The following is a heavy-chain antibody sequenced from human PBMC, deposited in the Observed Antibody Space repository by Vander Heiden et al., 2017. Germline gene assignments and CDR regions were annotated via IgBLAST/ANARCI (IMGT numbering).Heavy chain of an antibody. CDR3: ARSGSRLRYFDWTTYYYGMDV. J-gene: IGHJ6*02. D-gene: IGHD3-9*01. CDR1: GFAFSSYV. Sequence: VQLVEAGGGLVQPGGSLRLSCAASGFAFSSYVMHWVRQATGKGLEWVSAIGTAGDTYYPGSVKGRFTISRENAKNSLYLQMNSLRAGDTAVYYCARSGSRLRYFDWTTYYYGMDVWGQGTTVTVSS. V-gene: IGHV3-13*01. CDR2: IGTAGDT.